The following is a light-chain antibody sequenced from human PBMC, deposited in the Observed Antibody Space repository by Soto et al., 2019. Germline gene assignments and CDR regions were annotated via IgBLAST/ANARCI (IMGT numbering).Light chain of an antibody. CDR1: QSVGRNF. Sequence: EIVLRQSPSTLSLSPGESTTLSCRASQSVGRNFLAWYQQKPGRAPRLLIHGASNRATGIPDRFSGSGSETDFTLTISRLEPEDFAVYYCHQYATSPLTFGGGTKVEIK. CDR3: HQYATSPLT. CDR2: GAS. V-gene: IGKV3-20*01. J-gene: IGKJ4*01.